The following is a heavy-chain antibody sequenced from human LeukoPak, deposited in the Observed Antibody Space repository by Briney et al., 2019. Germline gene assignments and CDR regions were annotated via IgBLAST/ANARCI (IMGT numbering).Heavy chain of an antibody. CDR2: INHSGST. D-gene: IGHD4-17*01. V-gene: IGHV4-39*07. CDR3: ARRPVIYGDYAADFDL. CDR1: GCSISSSSYY. J-gene: IGHJ2*01. Sequence: SETLSLTCTVSGCSISSSSYYWSWIRQPPGKGLEWIGEINHSGSTNYNPSLKSRVTISVDTSKHQFSLKLNSVTAADTAVYYCARRPVIYGDYAADFDLWGRGTLVTVSS.